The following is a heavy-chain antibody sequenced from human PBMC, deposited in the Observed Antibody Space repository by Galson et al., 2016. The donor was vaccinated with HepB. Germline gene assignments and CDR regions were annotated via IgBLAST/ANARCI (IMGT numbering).Heavy chain of an antibody. CDR1: GFSFRSYA. J-gene: IGHJ6*02. D-gene: IGHD2-2*01. CDR3: ARDSSNSNYYYYGMDV. V-gene: IGHV3-30-3*01. CDR2: ISYDGSNK. Sequence: SLRLSCAASGFSFRSYAIHWVRQAPGKGLEWVAVISYDGSNKYYADSVKGRFTISRDNSKNTLYLQMNSLRAEDTAVYYCARDSSNSNYYYYGMDVWGQGTTVTVSS.